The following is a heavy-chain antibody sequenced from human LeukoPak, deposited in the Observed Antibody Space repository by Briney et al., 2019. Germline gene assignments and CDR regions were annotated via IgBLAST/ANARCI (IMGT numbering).Heavy chain of an antibody. Sequence: GGSLPLSCEVSGFTFTSHSMSWVRQAPGKGLEWVSYISVHSDIIHYVDSVKGRFTISRDNAKNPLYLEMNRLRDEDTAVYYCARDLDWSFDNWGRGPQVTVSS. J-gene: IGHJ4*02. CDR1: GFTFTSHS. V-gene: IGHV3-48*02. CDR2: ISVHSDII. D-gene: IGHD1-1*01. CDR3: ARDLDWSFDN.